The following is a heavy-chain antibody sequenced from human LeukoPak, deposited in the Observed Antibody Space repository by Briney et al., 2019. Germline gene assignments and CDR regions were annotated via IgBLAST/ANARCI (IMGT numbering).Heavy chain of an antibody. J-gene: IGHJ2*01. CDR3: TRTTTTADWYFDL. Sequence: PGGSLRLSCAFSGFTFSNYWMYWFRQAPGKRLVWVARINSDGSSTTYADSVEGRFTISRDNTKSMLHLQMHSLRVDDSAVYFCTRTTTTADWYFDLWGRGTLVAVSS. V-gene: IGHV3-74*01. CDR2: INSDGSST. D-gene: IGHD1-1*01. CDR1: GFTFSNYW.